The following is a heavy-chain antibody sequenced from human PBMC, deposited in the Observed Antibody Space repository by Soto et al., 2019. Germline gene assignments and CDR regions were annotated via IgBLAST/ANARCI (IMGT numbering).Heavy chain of an antibody. D-gene: IGHD2-15*01. Sequence: QITLKASGPTLVKPTQTLTLTFTFSGCSLRISGVGVGWIRQPPGKALEWLALIYWDDDKRYSPSLKSRLTITKDTSKNQVVLTMTNIDPVDTATYYCAHSATVSDAFAIWGQGTMVTVSS. V-gene: IGHV2-5*02. CDR3: AHSATVSDAFAI. CDR2: IYWDDDK. CDR1: GCSLRISGVG. J-gene: IGHJ3*02.